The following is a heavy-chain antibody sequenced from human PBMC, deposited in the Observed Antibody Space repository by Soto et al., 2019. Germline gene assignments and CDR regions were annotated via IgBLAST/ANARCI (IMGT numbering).Heavy chain of an antibody. J-gene: IGHJ2*01. CDR1: GFTFSTYA. CDR2: ISGSGSTT. CDR3: AKERALIPARRNWYFDL. V-gene: IGHV3-23*01. Sequence: DVQLLESGGGLVQPGGSLRLSCAASGFTFSTYAMSWVRQAPGKGLEWVSAISGSGSTTYYSDSVKGRFTFSRDNSKNTLFLQMNSLRADDTAIYYCAKERALIPARRNWYFDLWGRGTLVTVSS. D-gene: IGHD6-6*01.